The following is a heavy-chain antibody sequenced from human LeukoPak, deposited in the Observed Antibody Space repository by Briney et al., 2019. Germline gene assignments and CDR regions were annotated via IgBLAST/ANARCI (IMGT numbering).Heavy chain of an antibody. CDR3: AKSPDPDNTSPDGWFDP. V-gene: IGHV3-23*01. CDR2: ISGSGAST. D-gene: IGHD2-2*01. CDR1: RFIFSNYA. Sequence: GGSLRLSCAASRFIFSNYAMSWVRQAPGKGLEWVSVISGSGASTHYADSVKGRFTISRGNSKNTLYLQMNSLRAEDTAVYYCAKSPDPDNTSPDGWFDPWGQGTLVTVSS. J-gene: IGHJ5*02.